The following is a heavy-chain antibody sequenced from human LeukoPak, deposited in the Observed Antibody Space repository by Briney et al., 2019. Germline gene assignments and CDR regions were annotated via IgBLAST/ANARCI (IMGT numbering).Heavy chain of an antibody. D-gene: IGHD3-22*01. CDR3: AKAQHYYDSSGYYQNFDY. V-gene: IGHV3-23*01. CDR1: GFTFSSYG. Sequence: GGSLRLSCAASGFTFSSYGMSWVRQAPGKGLEWVSAISGSGGSTYYADSVKGRFTISRDNSKNTLYLQMSSLRAEDTAVYYCAKAQHYYDSSGYYQNFDYWGQGTLVTVSS. CDR2: ISGSGGST. J-gene: IGHJ4*02.